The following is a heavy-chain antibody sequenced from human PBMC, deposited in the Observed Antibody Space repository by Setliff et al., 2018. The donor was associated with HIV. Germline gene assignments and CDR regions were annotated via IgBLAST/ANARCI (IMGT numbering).Heavy chain of an antibody. Sequence: PSETLSLTCTVSGGSISSGGYYWSWIRQHPGKGLEWIGYIYHSGSSNYNPSLKSRVTISVDKSKNQFSLKMSTVTAADTAVYYCARAMGDSSSWYGFDPWGQGTLVTVSS. D-gene: IGHD6-13*01. V-gene: IGHV4-31*03. CDR3: ARAMGDSSSWYGFDP. CDR1: GGSISSGGYY. CDR2: IYHSGSS. J-gene: IGHJ5*02.